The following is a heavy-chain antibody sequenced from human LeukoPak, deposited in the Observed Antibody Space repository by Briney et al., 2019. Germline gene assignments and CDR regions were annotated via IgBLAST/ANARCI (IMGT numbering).Heavy chain of an antibody. CDR1: GFSFSSWW. J-gene: IGHJ4*02. CDR3: VREDRSCYYY. CDR2: VKQDGNEK. D-gene: IGHD2-15*01. V-gene: IGHV3-7*03. Sequence: GGSLRLSCAASGFSFSSWWMSWVRQAPGKGLEWVANVKQDGNEKYYVDSVKGRFTISRDNDKNSLYLQMNSLRAEDTAVYYCVREDRSCYYYWGQGTLVTVSS.